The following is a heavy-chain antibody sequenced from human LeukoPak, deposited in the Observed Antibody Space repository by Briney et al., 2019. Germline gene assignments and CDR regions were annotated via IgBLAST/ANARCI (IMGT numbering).Heavy chain of an antibody. CDR2: IKQDGSEK. Sequence: GGSLRLSCAASGFTFSSYWMSWVRQAPGKGLEWVANIKQDGSEKYYVDSVKGRFTISRDNAKNSLYLQMNSLRAEDTAVYYCERAYYDSSGYYRRIFDYWGQGTLVTVSS. CDR1: GFTFSSYW. CDR3: ERAYYDSSGYYRRIFDY. J-gene: IGHJ4*02. V-gene: IGHV3-7*01. D-gene: IGHD3-22*01.